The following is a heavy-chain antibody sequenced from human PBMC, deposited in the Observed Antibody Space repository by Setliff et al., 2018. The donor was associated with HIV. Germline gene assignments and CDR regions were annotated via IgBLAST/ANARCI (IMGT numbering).Heavy chain of an antibody. CDR1: GYTFTTYG. J-gene: IGHJ4*02. Sequence: ASVKVSCKPSGYTFTTYGLSWVRQAPGQGLEWMGWISTYSDETSSSQNLQGRLTMTTDTSTSTAYMELRSLRSDDTAVYYCARDLHYYDSSGALVHPYWGQGTLVTVSS. CDR3: ARDLHYYDSSGALVHPY. V-gene: IGHV1-18*01. D-gene: IGHD3-22*01. CDR2: ISTYSDET.